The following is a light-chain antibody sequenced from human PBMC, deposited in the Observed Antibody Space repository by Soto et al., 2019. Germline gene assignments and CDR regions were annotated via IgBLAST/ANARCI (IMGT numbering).Light chain of an antibody. CDR3: QQYTNPPPT. V-gene: IGKV3D-15*01. CDR2: GAS. J-gene: IGKJ5*01. Sequence: EIVLTQSPATLSVSPGESATLSCRASQSVSSNIAWYQQKPGQPPRLLIYGASSRATGIPDRSSGSGSGTDFPLTISRLEPEDFPVYYCQQYTNPPPTFGQGTRLEIK. CDR1: QSVSSN.